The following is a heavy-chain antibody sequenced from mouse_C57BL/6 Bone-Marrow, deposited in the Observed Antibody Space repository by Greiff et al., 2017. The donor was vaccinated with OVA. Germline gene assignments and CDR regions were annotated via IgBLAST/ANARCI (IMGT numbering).Heavy chain of an antibody. V-gene: IGHV5-6*02. CDR3: ARRLGGDYFDY. CDR1: GFTFSSYG. Sequence: EVKLQESGGDLVKPGGSLKLSCAASGFTFSSYGMSWVRQTPDKRLEWVATISSGGSYTYYPDSVKGRFTISRDNAKNTLYLQMSSLKSEDTAMYYCARRLGGDYFDYWGQGTTLTVSS. J-gene: IGHJ2*01. D-gene: IGHD3-1*01. CDR2: ISSGGSYT.